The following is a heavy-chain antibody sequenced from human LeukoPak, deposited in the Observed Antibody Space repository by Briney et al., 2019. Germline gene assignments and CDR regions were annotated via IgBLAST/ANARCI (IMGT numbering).Heavy chain of an antibody. V-gene: IGHV3-23*01. CDR3: AKSDDSSGYWGSHFDY. Sequence: GGSLRLSCAASGFTFSNHGMNWVRQAPGKGLEWVSGISPSGDITYYADSVKGRFTISRDNSKNTLYLEVISLTAEDTAVYYCAKSDDSSGYWGSHFDYWGQGTLVTVSS. CDR1: GFTFSNHG. CDR2: ISPSGDIT. D-gene: IGHD3-22*01. J-gene: IGHJ4*02.